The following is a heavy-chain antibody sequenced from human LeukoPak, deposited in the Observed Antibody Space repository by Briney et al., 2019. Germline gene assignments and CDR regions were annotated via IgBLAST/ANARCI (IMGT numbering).Heavy chain of an antibody. D-gene: IGHD5-24*01. Sequence: SETLSLTCTVSGGSISSDYWSWIRQPPGKGLEWIGYISYSGSTNYSPSLKSRVTIPVDTSKNQFSLKLSSVTAADTAVYYCARARDVYNPFDYWGQGTLVTVSS. CDR1: GGSISSDY. CDR3: ARARDVYNPFDY. V-gene: IGHV4-59*01. J-gene: IGHJ4*02. CDR2: ISYSGST.